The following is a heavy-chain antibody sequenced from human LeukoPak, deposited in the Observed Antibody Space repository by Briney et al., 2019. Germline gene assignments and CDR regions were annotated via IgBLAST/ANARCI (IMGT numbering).Heavy chain of an antibody. Sequence: GGSLRLSCAASGFTFSSYAMSWVRQAPGKGLEWVSAISGSGGSTYYADSVKGRFTISRDNSKNTLYLQMNSLRAEDTAVYYCAKDRGKSQLLAVLNMWGKGKMVTFSS. CDR3: AKDRGKSQLLAVLNM. V-gene: IGHV3-23*01. CDR2: ISGSGGST. D-gene: IGHD2-2*01. J-gene: IGHJ3*02. CDR1: GFTFSSYA.